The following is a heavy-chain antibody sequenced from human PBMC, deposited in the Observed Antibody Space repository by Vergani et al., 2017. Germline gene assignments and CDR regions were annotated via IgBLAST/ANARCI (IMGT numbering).Heavy chain of an antibody. Sequence: QVQLVQSGAEVKKPGASVKVSCKVSGYTLTELSMHSARQAPGKGLEWMGGFDPEDGETIYAQKFQGRGTMTEDTSTDTAYVELSSLRSEDTAVYYCATDRSGWRNYYYYGMDVWGQGTTVTVSS. CDR1: GYTLTELS. V-gene: IGHV1-24*01. CDR3: ATDRSGWRNYYYYGMDV. J-gene: IGHJ6*02. CDR2: FDPEDGET. D-gene: IGHD6-19*01.